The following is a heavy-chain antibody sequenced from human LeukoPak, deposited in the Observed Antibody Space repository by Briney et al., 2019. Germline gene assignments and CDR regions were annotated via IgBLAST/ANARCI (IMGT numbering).Heavy chain of an antibody. CDR1: GYTFTGYY. CDR2: INPNSGGT. V-gene: IGHV1-2*04. J-gene: IGHJ4*02. Sequence: ASVKVSCKASGYTFTGYYMHWVRQAPGQGLEWMGWINPNSGGTNYAQKFQGWVTMTRDTSISTAYMELSRLRSDDTAVYYCARAKADSSRAFDYWGQGTLVTVSS. D-gene: IGHD6-13*01. CDR3: ARAKADSSRAFDY.